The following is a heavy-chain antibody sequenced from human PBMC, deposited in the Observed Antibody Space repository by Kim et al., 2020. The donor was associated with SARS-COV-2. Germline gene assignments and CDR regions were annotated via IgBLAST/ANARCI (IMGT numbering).Heavy chain of an antibody. V-gene: IGHV3-74*03. CDR3: AREVRSSGYYFDY. Sequence: GGSLRLSCAASGFTFSSYWMHWVRQAPGKGLVWVSRIDSDGSGTTNADFVQGRFTISRDNAKNTLYLQMSSLRAEDTAVYYCAREVRSSGYYFDYSGQGTLVPVSS. CDR1: GFTFSSYW. CDR2: IDSDGSGT. D-gene: IGHD3-3*01. J-gene: IGHJ4*02.